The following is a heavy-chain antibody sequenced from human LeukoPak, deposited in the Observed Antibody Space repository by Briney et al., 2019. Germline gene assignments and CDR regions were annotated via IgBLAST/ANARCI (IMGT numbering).Heavy chain of an antibody. V-gene: IGHV4-59*08. CDR1: GGSISSYY. D-gene: IGHD5-18*01. Sequence: SETLSLTCTVSGGSISSYYWSWIRQPPGKGLEWIGYIYYSGSTNYNPSLKSRVTISVDTSKNQFSLKLSSVTAADTAVYYCARAVDTAMVPFDYWGQGTLVTVSS. CDR2: IYYSGST. J-gene: IGHJ4*02. CDR3: ARAVDTAMVPFDY.